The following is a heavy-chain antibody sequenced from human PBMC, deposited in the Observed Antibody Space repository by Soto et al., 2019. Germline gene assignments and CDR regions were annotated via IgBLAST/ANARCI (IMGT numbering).Heavy chain of an antibody. V-gene: IGHV4-34*01. J-gene: IGHJ6*03. D-gene: IGHD6-6*01. CDR1: GGSFSGYY. CDR3: ARVHSSSSRYYYYYYMDG. Sequence: SETLSLTCAVYGGSFSGYYWSWIRQPPGKGLEWIGEINHSGSTNYNPSLKSRVTISVDTSKNQFSLKLSSVTAADTAVYYCARVHSSSSRYYYYYYMDGWGKGTTVTVSS. CDR2: INHSGST.